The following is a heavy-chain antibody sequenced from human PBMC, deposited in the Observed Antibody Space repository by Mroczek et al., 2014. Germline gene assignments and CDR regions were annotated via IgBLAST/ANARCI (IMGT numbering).Heavy chain of an antibody. CDR2: INHSGST. Sequence: QVQLQQWGAGLLKPSETLSLTCAVYGGSFSGYYWSWIRQPPGKGLEWIGEINHSGSTNYNPSLKSRVTISVDTSKNQFSLKLSSVTAADTAVYYCARGQRRGQGAALPMDVWGKGTTVTVSS. D-gene: IGHD1-26*01. CDR1: GGSFSGYY. J-gene: IGHJ6*03. V-gene: IGHV4-34*01. CDR3: ARGQRRGQGAALPMDV.